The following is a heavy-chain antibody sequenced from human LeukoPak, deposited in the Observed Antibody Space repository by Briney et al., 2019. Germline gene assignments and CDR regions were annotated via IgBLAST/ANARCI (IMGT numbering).Heavy chain of an antibody. V-gene: IGHV4-39*07. D-gene: IGHD2-2*01. CDR3: ARDHWYCSSTSCYVEGLNWFDP. CDR1: GGSISSSSYY. CDR2: IYYSGST. J-gene: IGHJ5*02. Sequence: SETLSLTCTVSGGSISSSSYYWGWIRQPPGKGLEWIGSIYYSGSTYYNPSLKSRVTISVDTSKNQFSLKLSSVTAADTAVYYCARDHWYCSSTSCYVEGLNWFDPWGQGTLVTVSS.